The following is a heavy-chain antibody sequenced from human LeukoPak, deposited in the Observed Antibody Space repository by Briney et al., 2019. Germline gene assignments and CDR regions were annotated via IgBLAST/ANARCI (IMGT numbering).Heavy chain of an antibody. V-gene: IGHV1-69*13. CDR2: IIPIFGTA. J-gene: IGHJ4*02. D-gene: IGHD6-25*01. CDR1: GGTISSYA. Sequence: GASVKVSCKASGGTISSYAISWVRQAPGQGLEWMGGIIPIFGTANYAQKFQGRVTITADESTSTAYMELSSLRSEDTAVYYCAREGSSAGGDWGQGTLVTVSS. CDR3: AREGSSAGGD.